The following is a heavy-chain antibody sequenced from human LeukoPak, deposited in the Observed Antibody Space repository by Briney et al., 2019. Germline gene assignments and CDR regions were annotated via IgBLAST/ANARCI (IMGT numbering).Heavy chain of an antibody. Sequence: PSETLSLTCTVSVGSIRSSSYYWGSIRQPPGKGLEWIGSIYYSGSIYYNPSLKSRVTISVDTSKNQFSLKLSSVTAADTAVYYCARGTGYGYLKWFDPWGQGTLVTVSS. V-gene: IGHV4-39*07. CDR3: ARGTGYGYLKWFDP. D-gene: IGHD5-18*01. CDR2: IYYSGSI. J-gene: IGHJ5*02. CDR1: VGSIRSSSYY.